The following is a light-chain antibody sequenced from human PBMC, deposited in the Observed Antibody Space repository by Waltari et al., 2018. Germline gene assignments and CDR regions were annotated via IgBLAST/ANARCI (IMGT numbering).Light chain of an antibody. Sequence: DIVMTQSPLSLPVTPGEPASISCRSSRALRHSNGINYLDWYLQKPGQSPQLLISLASDRASVVPDRFSGSGSGTDFTLEISRVEAEDVGIYYCMQTLQTPYTFGQGTKLEIK. CDR3: MQTLQTPYT. CDR1: RALRHSNGINY. J-gene: IGKJ2*01. CDR2: LAS. V-gene: IGKV2-28*01.